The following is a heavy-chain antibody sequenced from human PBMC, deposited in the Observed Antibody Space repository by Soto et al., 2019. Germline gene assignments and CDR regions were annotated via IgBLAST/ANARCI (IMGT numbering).Heavy chain of an antibody. CDR1: GGSISSGCYY. CDR3: ARVERGTATTVVDAFDI. J-gene: IGHJ3*02. CDR2: IYYSGGT. D-gene: IGHD1-1*01. Sequence: SETLSLTCTVSGGSISSGCYYWSWIRQHPGKGLEWIGYIYYSGGTHFNPSLKSRVTISVDTSKNQFSLKMSSVTAADTALYYCARVERGTATTVVDAFDIWGPGTMVTVSS. V-gene: IGHV4-31*03.